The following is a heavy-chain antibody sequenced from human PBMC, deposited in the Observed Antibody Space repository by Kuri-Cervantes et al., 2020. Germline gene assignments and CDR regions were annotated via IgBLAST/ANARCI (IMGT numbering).Heavy chain of an antibody. Sequence: GGSLRLSCAASGFTFSDYYMSWIRQAPGKGLEWVSYISSSGSTIYYADSVKGRFTISRDNAKNSLYLQMNSLRAEDTAMYYCAKDPPDTVAGGYYYYYMDVWGKGTTVTVSS. V-gene: IGHV3-11*01. CDR2: ISSSGSTI. CDR3: AKDPPDTVAGGYYYYYMDV. CDR1: GFTFSDYY. D-gene: IGHD4-11*01. J-gene: IGHJ6*03.